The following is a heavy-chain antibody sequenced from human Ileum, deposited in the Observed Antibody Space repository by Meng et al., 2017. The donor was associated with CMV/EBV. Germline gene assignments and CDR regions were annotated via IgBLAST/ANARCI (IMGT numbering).Heavy chain of an antibody. D-gene: IGHD3-16*01. CDR2: IYHSGST. J-gene: IGHJ6*02. V-gene: IGHV4-4*02. CDR1: GGSISSSNL. Sequence: SETLSLTCAVSGGSISSSNLWRLGREPPGKGLEWIGEIYHSGSTNYNPSLESRVNISVDKSKNQFSLKLSSVTAADTAVYYCARDPSMITFGGVPYYYYGMDVWGQGTTVTVSS. CDR3: ARDPSMITFGGVPYYYYGMDV.